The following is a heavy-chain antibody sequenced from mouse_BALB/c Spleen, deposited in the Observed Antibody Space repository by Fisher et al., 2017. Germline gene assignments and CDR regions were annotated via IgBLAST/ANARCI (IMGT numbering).Heavy chain of an antibody. J-gene: IGHJ4*01. V-gene: IGHV1-5*01. CDR3: TRSELGHYAMDY. Sequence: KFKGKAKLTAVTSASTAYMELSSLTNEDSAVYYCTRSELGHYAMDYWGQGTSVTVSS. D-gene: IGHD4-1*01.